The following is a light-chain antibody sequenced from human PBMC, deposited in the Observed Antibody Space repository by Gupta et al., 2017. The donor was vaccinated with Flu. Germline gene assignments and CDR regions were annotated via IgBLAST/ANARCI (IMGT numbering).Light chain of an antibody. CDR3: SSYAGDTYV. J-gene: IGLJ1*01. CDR2: EVS. V-gene: IGLV2-8*01. CDR1: SSDVGGYNY. Sequence: QSALTQPPSASGSPGQSVTISCTGTSSDVGGYNYVSWYQQHPGEVPKVMIYEVSKRPSGVPDRFSGSKSGNTASLTVSGLQAEDEADYYCSSYAGDTYVFGTGTKVTVL.